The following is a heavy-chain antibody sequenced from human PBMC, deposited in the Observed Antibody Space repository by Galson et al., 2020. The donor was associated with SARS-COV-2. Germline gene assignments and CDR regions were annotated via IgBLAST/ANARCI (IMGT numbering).Heavy chain of an antibody. CDR3: AKADCSSTSCYNWFDP. V-gene: IGHV3-9*01. Sequence: GGSLRLSCAASGFTFDDYAMHWVRQAPGKGLEWVSGISWNSGSIGYADSVKGRFTISRDNAKNSLYLQMNSLRAEDTALYYCAKADCSSTSCYNWFDPWGQGTLVTASS. J-gene: IGHJ5*02. CDR1: GFTFDDYA. CDR2: ISWNSGSI. D-gene: IGHD2-2*01.